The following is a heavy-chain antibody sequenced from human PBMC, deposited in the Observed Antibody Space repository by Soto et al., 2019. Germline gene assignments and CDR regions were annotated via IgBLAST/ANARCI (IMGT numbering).Heavy chain of an antibody. V-gene: IGHV4-4*07. CDR2: IYAGGST. CDR1: GGSISSHY. CDR3: ARAGGYEVQGNKWFGP. Sequence: PSETLSLTCTVSGGSISSHYWSWIRQPAGRGLEWIGRIYAGGSTNYNPSLKSRVTMSLDTSRNQFSLKLTSVTAADTAMYYCARAGGYEVQGNKWFGPWGQGTLVTVSS. J-gene: IGHJ5*02. D-gene: IGHD5-12*01.